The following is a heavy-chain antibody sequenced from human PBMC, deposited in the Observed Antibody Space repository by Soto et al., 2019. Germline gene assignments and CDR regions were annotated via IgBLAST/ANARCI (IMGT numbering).Heavy chain of an antibody. V-gene: IGHV3-7*03. Sequence: GGSLRLSCAASGFTFSSYWMSWVRQAPGKGLEWVANIKQDGSEKYYVDSVKGRFTISRDNAKNSLYLQMNSLRAEDTAVYYCAREDYYDSSGYHNWFDPWGQGTLVTV. CDR1: GFTFSSYW. D-gene: IGHD3-22*01. CDR3: AREDYYDSSGYHNWFDP. CDR2: IKQDGSEK. J-gene: IGHJ5*02.